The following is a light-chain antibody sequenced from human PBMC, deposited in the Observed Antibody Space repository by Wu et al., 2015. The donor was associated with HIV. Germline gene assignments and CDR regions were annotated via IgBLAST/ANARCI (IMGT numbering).Light chain of an antibody. CDR3: QHYGISPF. CDR1: QSVSSN. Sequence: EIVMTQSPATLSVSPGERATLSCRASQSVSSNLAWYQQKPGQAPRLLIYGASTRATGIPARFSGSESGTDFTLTISRLEPEDFAVYYCQHYGISPFFGQGTKLEI. V-gene: IGKV3-15*01. J-gene: IGKJ2*01. CDR2: GAS.